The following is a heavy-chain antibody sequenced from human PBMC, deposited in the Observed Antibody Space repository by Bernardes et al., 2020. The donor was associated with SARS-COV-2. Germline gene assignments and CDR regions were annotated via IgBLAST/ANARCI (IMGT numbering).Heavy chain of an antibody. D-gene: IGHD2-15*01. CDR1: GGSISSSNW. J-gene: IGHJ6*02. V-gene: IGHV4-4*02. CDR2: IYHSGST. CDR3: ARRWYHYYYYGMDV. Sequence: LSLTCAVSGGSISSSNWWSWVRQPPGKGLEWIGEIYHSGSTNYNPSLKSRVTISVDKSKNQFSLKLSSVTAADTAVYYCARRWYHYYYYGMDVWGQGTTVTVSS.